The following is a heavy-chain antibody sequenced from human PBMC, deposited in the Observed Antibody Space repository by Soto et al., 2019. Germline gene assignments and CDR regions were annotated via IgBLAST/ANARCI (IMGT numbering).Heavy chain of an antibody. CDR1: GFTFSSYA. V-gene: IGHV3-30-3*01. D-gene: IGHD5-12*01. Sequence: GVSLRLSCAASGFTFSSYAMHWVRQAPGKGLEWVAVISYDGSNKYYADSVKGRLTISRDNSKNTLYLQMNSLRAEDTAVYYCASEIVGAALDYWGQGTMVTVSS. CDR2: ISYDGSNK. CDR3: ASEIVGAALDY. J-gene: IGHJ4*02.